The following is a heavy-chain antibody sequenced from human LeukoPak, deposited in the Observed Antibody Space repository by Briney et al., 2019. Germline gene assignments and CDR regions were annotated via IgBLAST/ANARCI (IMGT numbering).Heavy chain of an antibody. D-gene: IGHD1-14*01. J-gene: IGHJ6*02. CDR1: GFTFYDYA. Sequence: PGGSLRLSCAASGFTFYDYAMHWVRHAPGKGLEWVSGISWNSGSIGYAESVKGRFTISRDNAKNSLYLQMNSLRAEDTALYYCAKIRTGAYYGMDVWGQGTTVTVSS. CDR3: AKIRTGAYYGMDV. CDR2: ISWNSGSI. V-gene: IGHV3-9*01.